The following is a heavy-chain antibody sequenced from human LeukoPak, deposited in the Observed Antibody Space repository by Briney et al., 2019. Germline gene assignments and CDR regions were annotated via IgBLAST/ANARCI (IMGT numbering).Heavy chain of an antibody. J-gene: IGHJ4*02. V-gene: IGHV1-24*01. Sequence: ASVKVSCKVSGYTLTELSMHWVRQAPGKGLEWMGGFDPEDGETIYVQKFQGRVTMTEDTSTDTAYMELSSLRSEDTAVYYCARELDSYYYGSGSQGNWGQGTLVTVSS. CDR2: FDPEDGET. CDR1: GYTLTELS. D-gene: IGHD3-10*01. CDR3: ARELDSYYYGSGSQGN.